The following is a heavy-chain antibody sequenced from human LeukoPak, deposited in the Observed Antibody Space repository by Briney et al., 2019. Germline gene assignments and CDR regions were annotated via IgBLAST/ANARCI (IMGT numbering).Heavy chain of an antibody. J-gene: IGHJ4*02. CDR1: GGTSSSYT. CDR3: AREGGMVRGTNFY. D-gene: IGHD3-10*01. V-gene: IGHV1-69*04. CDR2: IIPILGIA. Sequence: SVKVSCKASGGTSSSYTISWVRRAPGQGLEWMGRIIPILGIANYAQKFQGRGTITADKSTSTAYMELSSLRSEDTAVYYCAREGGMVRGTNFYWGEGTLVTVS.